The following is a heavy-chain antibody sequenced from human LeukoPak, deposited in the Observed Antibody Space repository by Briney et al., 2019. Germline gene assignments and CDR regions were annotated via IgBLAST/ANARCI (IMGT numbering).Heavy chain of an antibody. CDR3: ARVGCSSTSCSNDY. CDR1: GYTFTGYY. J-gene: IGHJ4*02. CDR2: INLNSGGT. V-gene: IGHV1-2*02. D-gene: IGHD2-2*01. Sequence: ASVKVSCKASGYTFTGYYMHWVRQAPGQGLEWMGWINLNSGGTNYAQKFQGRVTMTRDTSISTAYMELSRLRSDDTAVYYCARVGCSSTSCSNDYWGQGTPVTVSS.